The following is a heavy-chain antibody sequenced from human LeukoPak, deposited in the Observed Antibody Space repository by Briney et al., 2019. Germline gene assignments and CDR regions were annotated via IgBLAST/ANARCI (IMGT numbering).Heavy chain of an antibody. J-gene: IGHJ4*02. CDR1: GFTFSSYA. CDR3: AKLLWAEYSSSSALDY. Sequence: PGGSLRLSCAASGFTFSSYAMGWVRQAPGKGLEWVSAISGSGGSTYYADSVKGRFTISRDNSKNTLYLQMNSLRAEDTAVYYCAKLLWAEYSSSSALDYWGQGTLVTVSS. V-gene: IGHV3-23*01. D-gene: IGHD6-6*01. CDR2: ISGSGGST.